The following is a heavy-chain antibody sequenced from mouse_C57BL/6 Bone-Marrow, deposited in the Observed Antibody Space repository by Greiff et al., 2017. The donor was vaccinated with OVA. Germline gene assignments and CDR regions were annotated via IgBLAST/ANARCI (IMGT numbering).Heavy chain of an antibody. CDR3: ARQGGMDY. CDR2: IDPSDSYT. J-gene: IGHJ4*01. CDR1: GYTFTSYW. Sequence: QVQLQQPGAELVMPGASVKLSCKASGYTFTSYWMHWVKQRPGQGLEWIGEIDPSDSYTNYNQKFKGKSTLTVDKSSSTAYMQLSSLTSEDSAVYYCARQGGMDYWGQGTSVTVSS. V-gene: IGHV1-69*01. D-gene: IGHD3-3*01.